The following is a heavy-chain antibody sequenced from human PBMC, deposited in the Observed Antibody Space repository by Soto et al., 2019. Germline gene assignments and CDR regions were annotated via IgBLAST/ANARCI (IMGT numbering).Heavy chain of an antibody. Sequence: GASVKVSCKASGYTFTSYGISWVRQAPVQGLEWMGWISAYNGNTNYAQKLQGRVTMTTDTSTSTAYMELRSLRSDDTAVYYCAREGRVYDSGSYPDAFDIWGQGTMVTVSS. CDR3: AREGRVYDSGSYPDAFDI. CDR2: ISAYNGNT. CDR1: GYTFTSYG. D-gene: IGHD3-10*01. J-gene: IGHJ3*02. V-gene: IGHV1-18*04.